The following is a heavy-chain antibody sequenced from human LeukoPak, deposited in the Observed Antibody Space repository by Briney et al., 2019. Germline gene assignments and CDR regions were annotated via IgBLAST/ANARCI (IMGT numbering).Heavy chain of an antibody. D-gene: IGHD1-26*01. J-gene: IGHJ4*02. CDR3: AKAGAIKFDF. V-gene: IGHV3-23*01. Sequence: HPGGSLRLSCVVSGFTFSNYAMNWLRQAPGRGLEWVSVIGTTDGNTAHGDFVKGRFTISRDNSKNTVYLQMNSLRAEDTAVYYCAKAGAIKFDFWGQGILVTVSS. CDR1: GFTFSNYA. CDR2: IGTTDGNT.